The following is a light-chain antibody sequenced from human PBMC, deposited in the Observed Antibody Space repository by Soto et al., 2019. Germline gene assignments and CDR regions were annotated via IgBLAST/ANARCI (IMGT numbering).Light chain of an antibody. Sequence: QSVLTQPPSVYGAPVQRVTISCTRSSSNIGAGYDVHWYQQLPGTAPKLLIYGNSNRPSGVPDRFSGSKSGTSASLAITGLRAEDEADYYCQSYDSSLSGWVFGGGTKLTVL. V-gene: IGLV1-40*01. CDR3: QSYDSSLSGWV. J-gene: IGLJ3*02. CDR2: GNS. CDR1: SSNIGAGYD.